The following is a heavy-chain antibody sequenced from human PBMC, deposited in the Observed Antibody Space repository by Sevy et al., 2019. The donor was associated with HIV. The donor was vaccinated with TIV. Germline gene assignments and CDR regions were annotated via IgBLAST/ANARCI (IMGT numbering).Heavy chain of an antibody. J-gene: IGHJ5*02. CDR1: GGSISVYY. V-gene: IGHV4-59*01. CDR3: ARAPPVRSGDDSLNWFDP. D-gene: IGHD5-12*01. Sequence: SETLSLTCTVSGGSISVYYWSWIRQPPGKELEYIGYVYHTGSTNYNPSLKSRVTISVDTSNNQFALKLTSVTAADTAVYYCARAPPVRSGDDSLNWFDPWGQGTLVTVSS. CDR2: VYHTGST.